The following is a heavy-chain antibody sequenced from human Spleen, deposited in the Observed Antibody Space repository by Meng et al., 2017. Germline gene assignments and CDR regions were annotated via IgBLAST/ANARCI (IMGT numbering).Heavy chain of an antibody. D-gene: IGHD6-13*01. CDR1: AGSISSRNW. J-gene: IGHJ5*02. CDR2: MVHTESS. CDR3: AGRCSIAATGGFDP. Sequence: QVHLQGWGRGQVTSSGTLSLTSAVSAGSISSRNWWAWARPPPGKGLAGIGEMVHTESSNYSPSLKTRAIISADTSKSQFSLKLISVTAADTAVEDSAGRCSIAATGGFDPWGQGTLVTVSS. V-gene: IGHV4-4*02.